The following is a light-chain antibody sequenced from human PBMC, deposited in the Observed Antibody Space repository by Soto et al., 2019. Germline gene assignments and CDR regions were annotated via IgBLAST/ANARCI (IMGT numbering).Light chain of an antibody. V-gene: IGKV1-39*01. CDR3: QQSYSTPYT. CDR1: QTISSY. J-gene: IGKJ2*01. Sequence: DIQMPQSPSSLSASVGDRVTITCRASQTISSYLNWYQQKPGKAPNLLIHTASSLESGVPSRFSGSGSGADFTLTISSLQPEDPATYYCQQSYSTPYTFGQGTKLEIK. CDR2: TAS.